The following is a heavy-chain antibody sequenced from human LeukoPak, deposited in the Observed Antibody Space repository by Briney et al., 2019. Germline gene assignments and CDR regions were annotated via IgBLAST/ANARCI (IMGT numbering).Heavy chain of an antibody. Sequence: GGSLRLSCAASGFTFSDYYMSWVRQAPGRGLEWVSYISSSSTIYYADAVRGRFTISRDNAKNSLYLQMNSLRAEDTAVHYCARLASGANGVDYWGQGTQVTVSS. CDR3: ARLASGANGVDY. CDR1: GFTFSDYY. CDR2: ISSSSTI. V-gene: IGHV3-11*01. J-gene: IGHJ4*02. D-gene: IGHD1-26*01.